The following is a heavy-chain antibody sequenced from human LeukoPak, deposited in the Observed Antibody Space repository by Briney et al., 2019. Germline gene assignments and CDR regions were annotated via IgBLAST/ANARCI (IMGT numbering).Heavy chain of an antibody. CDR3: ARLDEGNGSGSYWLDY. CDR1: GDSISSYY. CDR2: LYKSGST. J-gene: IGHJ4*02. D-gene: IGHD3-10*01. Sequence: SETLSLTCTVSGDSISSYYWSWIRQPPGKGLEWNGYLYKSGSTNYNPSLKSRVTMSIDTSTNQFALNLSSVTAADTAVYYCARLDEGNGSGSYWLDYWGQGTLVIVSS. V-gene: IGHV4-59*08.